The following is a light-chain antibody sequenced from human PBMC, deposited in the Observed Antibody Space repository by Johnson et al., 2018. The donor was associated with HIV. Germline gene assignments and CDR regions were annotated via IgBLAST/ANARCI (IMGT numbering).Light chain of an antibody. V-gene: IGLV1-51*02. CDR3: GTWDTSLSAGGV. CDR1: SSNIGNNY. CDR2: ETN. J-gene: IGLJ1*01. Sequence: QSMLTQPPSVSAAPGQKVTISCSGSSSNIGNNYVSWYQQLPGTAPKLLIYETNKRPSGIPDRFSGSTSGTSATLGITGLQTGDEADYYCGTWDTSLSAGGVFGSGTKVTVL.